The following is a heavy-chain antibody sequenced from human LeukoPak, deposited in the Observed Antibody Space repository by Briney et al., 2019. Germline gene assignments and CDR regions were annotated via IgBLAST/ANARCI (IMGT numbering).Heavy chain of an antibody. CDR2: IYTSGST. CDR3: ARGTPEQWPDKCYFDS. D-gene: IGHD6-19*01. J-gene: IGHJ4*02. V-gene: IGHV4-61*02. Sequence: SETLSLTCTVSGGSISSGSYYWSWIRQPAGKGLEWIGRIYTSGSTNYNPSLKSRVTISVDTSKNQFSLKLSSVTAADTAVYYCARGTPEQWPDKCYFDSWGRGTLVTVS. CDR1: GGSISSGSYY.